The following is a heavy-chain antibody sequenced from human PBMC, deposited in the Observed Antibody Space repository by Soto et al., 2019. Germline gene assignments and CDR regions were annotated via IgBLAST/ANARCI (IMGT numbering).Heavy chain of an antibody. CDR2: IYYSGST. CDR3: ARRSYYYDSSGYNFDY. J-gene: IGHJ4*02. D-gene: IGHD3-22*01. CDR1: GGSIISSSYY. V-gene: IGHV4-39*01. Sequence: PSETLSLTCTVSGGSIISSSYYWGWIRKPPGKGLEWIGSIYYSGSTYYNPSLKSRVTISVDTSKNQFSLKLSSVTAADTAVYYCARRSYYYDSSGYNFDYWGQGTLVTVSS.